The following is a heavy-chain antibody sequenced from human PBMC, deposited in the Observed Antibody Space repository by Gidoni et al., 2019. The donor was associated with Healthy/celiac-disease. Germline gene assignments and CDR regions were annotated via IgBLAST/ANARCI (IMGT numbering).Heavy chain of an antibody. CDR3: SKNMDIVVVPAAIPNES. CDR2: IRGSGGSR. Sequence: EVQLFESGGGLVQPGGSRRRSCAATGFTFSSYAMSWVRQALGTGLEWVAGIRGSGGSRNYADSVKGQFTISRDNSKNTLYLQMNSLRAKDTAVYYCSKNMDIVVVPAAIPNESWGQGTLVTVSS. J-gene: IGHJ4*02. D-gene: IGHD2-2*02. V-gene: IGHV3-23*01. CDR1: GFTFSSYA.